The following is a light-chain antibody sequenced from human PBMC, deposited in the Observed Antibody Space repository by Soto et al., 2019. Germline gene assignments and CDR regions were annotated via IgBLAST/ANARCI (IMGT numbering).Light chain of an antibody. Sequence: EIVLTQSAGSLSLSPGERVTLSCRASQSVSNTYLAWYQQKPGQAPRLVMYGASSRATGIPDRFSGSGSGTDFTLTISRLEPEDFAVYYCQQYGSLPVTFGQGTRLEI. V-gene: IGKV3-20*01. CDR2: GAS. CDR3: QQYGSLPVT. CDR1: QSVSNTY. J-gene: IGKJ5*01.